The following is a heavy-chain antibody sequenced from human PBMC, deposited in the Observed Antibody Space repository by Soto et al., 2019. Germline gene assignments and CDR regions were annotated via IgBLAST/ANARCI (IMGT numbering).Heavy chain of an antibody. CDR3: AKLPRGAGNYHGSGSYYPPYYGMDV. V-gene: IGHV3-9*01. CDR2: PRWNSGSI. J-gene: IGHJ6*01. Sequence: SLRLSCASSGFTFDDYAMHWVRQAPGKGLEWAPRPRWNSGSIGYADSVRGRFTISRDNAKNSLYLQMNSLRAEDTALYYCAKLPRGAGNYHGSGSYYPPYYGMDVWGQGTTVTVSS. CDR1: GFTFDDYA. D-gene: IGHD3-10*01.